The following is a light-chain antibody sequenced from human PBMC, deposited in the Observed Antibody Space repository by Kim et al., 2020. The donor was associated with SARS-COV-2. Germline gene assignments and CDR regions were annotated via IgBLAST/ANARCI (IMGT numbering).Light chain of an antibody. Sequence: LSPGERATLDCRASQSVSSSLAWYQQKPGQAPRLLIHGASSRTTGIPDRFSGSGSGTDFTLPISRLEPEDFAVYYCQQYGNSPSTFGQGTRLEIK. CDR1: QSVSSS. CDR3: QQYGNSPST. CDR2: GAS. J-gene: IGKJ5*01. V-gene: IGKV3-20*01.